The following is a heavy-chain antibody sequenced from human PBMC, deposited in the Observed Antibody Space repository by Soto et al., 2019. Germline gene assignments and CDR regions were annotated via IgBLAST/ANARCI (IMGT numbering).Heavy chain of an antibody. D-gene: IGHD2-15*01. Sequence: QVKLVESGGGVVQPGMYLRLSCAASGFTFSRYSIHWVRQAPGKGLEWVAAVSSDGSAKYYADPVKGRFTISRDSSESTVLLHMGGLRVEDTAVYFRARVARELRILLNVFDIWGQGTEVTVSS. V-gene: IGHV3-30*15. J-gene: IGHJ3*02. CDR2: VSSDGSAK. CDR3: ARVARELRILLNVFDI. CDR1: GFTFSRYS.